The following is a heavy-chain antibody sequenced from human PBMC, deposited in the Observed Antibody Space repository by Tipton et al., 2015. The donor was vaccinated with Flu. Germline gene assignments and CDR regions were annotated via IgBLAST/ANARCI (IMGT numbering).Heavy chain of an antibody. CDR2: IYPSGTT. V-gene: IGHV4-39*01. CDR3: ARGRPGMPGTAFDV. Sequence: TLSLTCTVSSGSIRSTNYFCAWIRQPPGKRLELIGSIYPSGTTYYNPSLKSRVTISVDTSKSQFSLMLRSVTAADTAVYYCARGRPGMPGTAFDVWGQGTAVNVSS. J-gene: IGHJ3*01. CDR1: SGSIRSTNYF. D-gene: IGHD1-20*01.